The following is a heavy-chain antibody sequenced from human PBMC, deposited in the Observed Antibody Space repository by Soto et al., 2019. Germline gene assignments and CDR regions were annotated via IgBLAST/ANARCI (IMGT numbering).Heavy chain of an antibody. CDR1: GFTFSVYW. Sequence: EVQLVESGGGLVKPGGSLRLSCAASGFTFSVYWMHWVRQAPGKGLVWVSRIDSDGSTTSYADSVKGRFTISRDNAKSTLYLQMYSLRAEDTAVYYCARPGYSNYGPGVDVWGQGTTVTVSS. V-gene: IGHV3-74*01. J-gene: IGHJ6*02. CDR3: ARPGYSNYGPGVDV. CDR2: IDSDGSTT. D-gene: IGHD4-4*01.